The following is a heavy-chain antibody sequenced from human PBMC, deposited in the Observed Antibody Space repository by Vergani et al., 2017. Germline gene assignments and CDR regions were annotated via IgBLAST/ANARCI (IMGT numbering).Heavy chain of an antibody. V-gene: IGHV3-21*06. CDR1: EFTFSTYS. CDR2: ISSGSTYT. Sequence: EVQVVESGGGLVKTGGSLRLSCAASEFTFSTYSMNWVRQAPGKGLEWVSSISSGSTYTFYADSVKDRFTISRDNAKSTLYLHMSSLRAEDTAIYYCARDGEKVGYRRHNYLDFWGQGTLVTASS. CDR3: ARDGEKVGYRRHNYLDF. J-gene: IGHJ4*02. D-gene: IGHD6-25*01.